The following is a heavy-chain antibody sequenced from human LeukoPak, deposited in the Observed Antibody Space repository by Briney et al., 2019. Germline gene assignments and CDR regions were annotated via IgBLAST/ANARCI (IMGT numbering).Heavy chain of an antibody. J-gene: IGHJ6*02. Sequence: GGSLRLSCAAPGFTFSSYEMNWVRQAPGKGLEWVSYISSSGSTIYYADSVKGRFTISRDNAKNSLYLQMNSLRAEETAVYYCARARPYYYYGMDVWGQGTTVTVSS. CDR1: GFTFSSYE. CDR2: ISSSGSTI. CDR3: ARARPYYYYGMDV. V-gene: IGHV3-48*03.